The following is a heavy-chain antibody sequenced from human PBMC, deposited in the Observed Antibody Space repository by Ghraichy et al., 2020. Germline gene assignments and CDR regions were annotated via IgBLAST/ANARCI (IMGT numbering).Heavy chain of an antibody. D-gene: IGHD2-2*01. CDR1: GFTFSSYD. J-gene: IGHJ6*02. CDR3: AREVPAAMGYYYYGMDV. Sequence: GGSLRLSCAASGFTFSSYDMHWVRQLPGKGLEWVSTIGTASDTYYPDSLKGRFTVSRENAKNSLYLQMNNLRAGDTAVYYCAREVPAAMGYYYYGMDVWGQGTKVTVSS. V-gene: IGHV3-13*04. CDR2: IGTASDT.